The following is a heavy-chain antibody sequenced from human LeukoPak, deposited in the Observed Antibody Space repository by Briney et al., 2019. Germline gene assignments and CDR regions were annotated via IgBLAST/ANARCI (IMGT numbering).Heavy chain of an antibody. CDR3: ARETLPYSGSYDTYFDY. Sequence: ASVKVPCKVSGYSLTDLPMHWVRQAPGKGLEWLGGSDPEDGDTIYAQKFHGRVTLTEDTSTNTAYMELSSLRSEDTAVYYCARETLPYSGSYDTYFDYWGQGTLVTVSS. CDR2: SDPEDGDT. D-gene: IGHD1-26*01. V-gene: IGHV1-24*01. CDR1: GYSLTDLP. J-gene: IGHJ4*02.